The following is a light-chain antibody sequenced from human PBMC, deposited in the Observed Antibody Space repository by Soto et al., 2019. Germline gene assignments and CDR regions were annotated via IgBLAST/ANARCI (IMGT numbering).Light chain of an antibody. Sequence: QSALTQPASVSGAPGQSITISCSGSSSDIGGYNYVSWYQHHPGKVPKVIIYEVSNRPSGVSDRFTGSKSGNTASLTISGLQAEDEADYCCCSNTSSADLVFGRGTKLTVL. CDR2: EVS. J-gene: IGLJ3*02. V-gene: IGLV2-14*01. CDR1: SSDIGGYNY. CDR3: CSNTSSADLV.